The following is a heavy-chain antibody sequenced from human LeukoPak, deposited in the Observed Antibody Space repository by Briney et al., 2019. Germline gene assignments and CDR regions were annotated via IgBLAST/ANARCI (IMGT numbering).Heavy chain of an antibody. CDR1: GGSISSYY. Sequence: SETLSLTCTVSGGSISSYYWSWIRQPAGKGLEWIGHIYSSGSTNYAPSLKSRVTMSVDTSKNQFSLKLSPMTAADTAVYYCARESNSAYLFDYWGQGTLVTVSS. J-gene: IGHJ4*02. V-gene: IGHV4-4*07. D-gene: IGHD2-2*01. CDR3: ARESNSAYLFDY. CDR2: IYSSGST.